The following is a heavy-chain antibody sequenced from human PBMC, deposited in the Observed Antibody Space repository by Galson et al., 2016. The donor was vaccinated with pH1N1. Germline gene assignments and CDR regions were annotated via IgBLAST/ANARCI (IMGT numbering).Heavy chain of an antibody. Sequence: SLRLSCAASGFSFNSYVMTWVRQAPGKGLEWVSLISIRGDNTYYTDSVEGRFTISRDNSKNTLYLQMNSLRVEVTAVYYCAKEKFTHNQGDHFDFWGQGTLVTVSS. V-gene: IGHV3-23*01. J-gene: IGHJ4*02. CDR1: GFSFNSYV. CDR3: AKEKFTHNQGDHFDF. D-gene: IGHD3-16*01. CDR2: ISIRGDNT.